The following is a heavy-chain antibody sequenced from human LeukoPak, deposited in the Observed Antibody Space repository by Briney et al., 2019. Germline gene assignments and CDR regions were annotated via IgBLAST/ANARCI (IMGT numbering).Heavy chain of an antibody. CDR3: ARDPRVYYDFWSGYYSGNWFDP. CDR2: IYPRDGST. CDR1: GYTFTSNY. J-gene: IGHJ5*02. V-gene: IGHV1-46*01. D-gene: IGHD3-3*01. Sequence: GASVKVSCKASGYTFTSNYIHWVRQAPGQGLEWMGMIYPRDGSTSYAQKFQGRVTVTRDTSTSTVHMELSGLRSEDTAVYYCARDPRVYYDFWSGYYSGNWFDPWGQGTLVTVSS.